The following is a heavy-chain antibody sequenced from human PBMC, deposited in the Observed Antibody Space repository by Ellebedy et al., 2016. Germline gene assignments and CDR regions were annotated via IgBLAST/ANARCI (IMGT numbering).Heavy chain of an antibody. CDR3: AKDRDDDGDYVFDS. Sequence: GESLKISXTASGFTFSSYVMSWVRQAPGKGLKWVSGISRSGDSTYYADSVKGRFTISRDNRKNTLYLQMNSLRAEDTAVYYCAKDRDDDGDYVFDSWGQGSLVTVPS. D-gene: IGHD4-17*01. CDR1: GFTFSSYV. V-gene: IGHV3-23*01. CDR2: ISRSGDST. J-gene: IGHJ4*02.